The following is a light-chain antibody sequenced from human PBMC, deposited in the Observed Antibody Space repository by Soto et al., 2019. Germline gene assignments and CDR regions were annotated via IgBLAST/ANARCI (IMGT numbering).Light chain of an antibody. V-gene: IGKV1-5*03. Sequence: DIQMTQSPSTLSASVGDRVTITCRASQSISSWLAWYQQKPGKAPKLLIYKASSLESGVPSRFSGSGSGTEFTLTISSLKPDDFATYYCQQYNSYSGFGQGTKV. CDR3: QQYNSYSG. CDR1: QSISSW. CDR2: KAS. J-gene: IGKJ1*01.